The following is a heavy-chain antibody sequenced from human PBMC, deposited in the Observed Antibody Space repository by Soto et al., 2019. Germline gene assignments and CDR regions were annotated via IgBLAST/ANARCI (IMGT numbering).Heavy chain of an antibody. D-gene: IGHD2-2*01. Sequence: HSVRQNTGNSLESVAVISFDGTTDYYAESVKGRFTVSRDNFKNILSLQMDSVRPEDTAVYYCARDNRDCSSCSCYNPGCVYGLDV. CDR2: ISFDGTTD. CDR3: ARDNRDCSSCSCYNPGCVYGLDV. V-gene: IGHV3-30-3*01. J-gene: IGHJ6*01.